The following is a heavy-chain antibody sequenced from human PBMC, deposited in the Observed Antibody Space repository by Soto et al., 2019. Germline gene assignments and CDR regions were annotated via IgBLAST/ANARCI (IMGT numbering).Heavy chain of an antibody. V-gene: IGHV1-3*01. CDR2: INAGNGNT. CDR1: GYTFTSYA. D-gene: IGHD3-3*01. CDR3: ARVSSYYDFWSGRHTPYYYYGMDV. J-gene: IGHJ6*02. Sequence: GASVKVSCKASGYTFTSYAMHWVRQAPGQRLEWMGWINAGNGNTKYSQKFQGRVTITRDTSASTAYMELSSLRSEDTAVYYCARVSSYYDFWSGRHTPYYYYGMDVWGQGTXVTVSS.